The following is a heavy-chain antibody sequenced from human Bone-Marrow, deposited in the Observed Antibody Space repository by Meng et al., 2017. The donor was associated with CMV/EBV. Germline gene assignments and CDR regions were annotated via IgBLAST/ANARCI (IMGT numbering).Heavy chain of an antibody. V-gene: IGHV3-9*01. J-gene: IGHJ3*02. CDR3: AKGGGAAAGTLTAFDI. D-gene: IGHD6-13*01. CDR1: GFTFDDYA. Sequence: SLKISCAASGFTFDDYAMHWVRQAPGKGLEWVSGISWNSGSIGYADSVKGRFTISRDNAKNSLYLQMNSLRAEDTALYYCAKGGGAAAGTLTAFDIWGQGTMVTVSS. CDR2: ISWNSGSI.